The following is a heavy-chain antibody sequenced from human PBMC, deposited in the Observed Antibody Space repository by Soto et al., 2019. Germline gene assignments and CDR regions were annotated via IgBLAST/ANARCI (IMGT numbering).Heavy chain of an antibody. Sequence: PSETLSLTCTVSVGSISSSSYYWGWIRQPPGKGLEWIGSIYYSGSTYYNPSLKSRVTISVDTSKNQFSLKLSSVTAADTAVYYCARRLGYYVTGYYFDYWGQGTLVTVS. V-gene: IGHV4-39*01. CDR1: VGSISSSSYY. J-gene: IGHJ4*02. CDR2: IYYSGST. D-gene: IGHD1-26*01. CDR3: ARRLGYYVTGYYFDY.